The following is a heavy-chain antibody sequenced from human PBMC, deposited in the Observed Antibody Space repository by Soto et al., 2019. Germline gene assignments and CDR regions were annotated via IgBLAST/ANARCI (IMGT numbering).Heavy chain of an antibody. Sequence: ASVKVSCKASGYTFTSYAMHWVRQAPGQRLEWMGWINAGNGNTKYSQKFQGRVTITRDTSASTAYMELSSLRSEDTAVYYCTTDSYSTMVVVRFDYWGHGTLVTVS. V-gene: IGHV1-3*01. D-gene: IGHD3-22*01. CDR2: INAGNGNT. CDR1: GYTFTSYA. J-gene: IGHJ4*01. CDR3: TTDSYSTMVVVRFDY.